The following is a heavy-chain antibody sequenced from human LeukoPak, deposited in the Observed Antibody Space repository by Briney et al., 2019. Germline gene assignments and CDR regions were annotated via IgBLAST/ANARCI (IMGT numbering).Heavy chain of an antibody. Sequence: PGGSLRLSCAASGFIFSAYCMIWVRQAPGKGLEWVSSISGSGGNAHYADSVKGRFTISRDNSKNTLFLQMNSLRAEDTAVYYCAREASDAFDIWGQGTMVTVSS. CDR2: ISGSGGNA. J-gene: IGHJ3*02. CDR1: GFIFSAYC. CDR3: AREASDAFDI. V-gene: IGHV3-23*01.